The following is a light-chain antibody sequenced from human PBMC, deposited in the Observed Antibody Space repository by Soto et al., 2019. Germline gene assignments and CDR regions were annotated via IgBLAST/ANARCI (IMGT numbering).Light chain of an antibody. CDR1: QTINSW. Sequence: IQMTQSPSTLSASVGDIVTLTFRASQTINSWLAWYQQKPGKAPNLLIYDASTLERGVPSRFSGTGSGTEFTLTIDSLQPDDFATYYCQQYHTSSITFGQGTRWRL. J-gene: IGKJ5*01. CDR3: QQYHTSSIT. CDR2: DAS. V-gene: IGKV1-5*01.